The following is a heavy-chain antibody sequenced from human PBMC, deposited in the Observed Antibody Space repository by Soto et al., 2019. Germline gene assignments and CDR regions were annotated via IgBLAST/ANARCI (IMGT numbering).Heavy chain of an antibody. Sequence: SVKVSCMASGGTFSSYAISWVRQAPGQGLEWMGGIIPIFGTANYAQKFQGRVTITADESTSTAYMELSSLRSEDTAVYYCARSSVPAALTPFDYCGQGTLVTVAS. CDR3: ARSSVPAALTPFDY. V-gene: IGHV1-69*13. J-gene: IGHJ4*02. CDR1: GGTFSSYA. CDR2: IIPIFGTA. D-gene: IGHD2-2*01.